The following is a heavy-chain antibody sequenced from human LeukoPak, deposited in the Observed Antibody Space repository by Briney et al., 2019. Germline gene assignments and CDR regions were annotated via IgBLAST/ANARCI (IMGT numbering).Heavy chain of an antibody. J-gene: IGHJ6*04. V-gene: IGHV4-61*01. Sequence: PSETLSLTCTVSGGSVSSGSYYWSWIRQPPGKGLEWIGYIYYSGSTNYNPSLKSRVTISVDTSKNQFSLKLSSVTAADTAAYYCARDTSVYCGGDCPADYYYGMDVWGKGTTVTVSS. CDR3: ARDTSVYCGGDCPADYYYGMDV. D-gene: IGHD2-21*02. CDR1: GGSVSSGSYY. CDR2: IYYSGST.